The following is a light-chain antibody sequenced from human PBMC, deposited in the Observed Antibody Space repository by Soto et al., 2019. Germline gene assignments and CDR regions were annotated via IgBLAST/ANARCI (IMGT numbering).Light chain of an antibody. CDR2: DAS. CDR3: QQGNNWPLT. Sequence: EIVLTQSPATLSLSPGERATLSCRASQTVNNYLAWYQQKPGQSPRLLIYDASNRATGIPARFSGSGSGTDFTLTISSLEPEDFAVYYCQQGNNWPLTFGGGTKVEIK. CDR1: QTVNNY. J-gene: IGKJ4*01. V-gene: IGKV3-11*01.